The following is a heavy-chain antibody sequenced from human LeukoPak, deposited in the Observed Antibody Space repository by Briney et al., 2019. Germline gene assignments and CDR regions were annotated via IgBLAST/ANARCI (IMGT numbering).Heavy chain of an antibody. CDR3: ARDLMYSSSSGVDY. CDR1: GFTFSDYY. J-gene: IGHJ4*02. Sequence: GGSLRLSCAASGFTFSDYYMSWIRQAPGKGLEWVSYISSSGSTIYYTDSVKGRFTISRDNAKNSLYLQMNSLRAEDTAVYYCARDLMYSSSSGVDYWGQGTLVTVSS. CDR2: ISSSGSTI. D-gene: IGHD6-6*01. V-gene: IGHV3-11*04.